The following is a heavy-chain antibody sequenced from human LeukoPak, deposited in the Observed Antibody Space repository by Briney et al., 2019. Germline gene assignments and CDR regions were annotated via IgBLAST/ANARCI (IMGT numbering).Heavy chain of an antibody. J-gene: IGHJ5*02. D-gene: IGHD1-26*01. CDR2: IYYSGST. Sequence: PSETLSLTCTVPGGSISRYYWSWIRQPPGKGLEWIGYIYYSGSTNYNPSLKSRVTISVDTSKNQFSLKLSSVTAADTAVYYCARDWDGGSGWFDPWGQGTLVTVSS. CDR1: GGSISRYY. V-gene: IGHV4-59*01. CDR3: ARDWDGGSGWFDP.